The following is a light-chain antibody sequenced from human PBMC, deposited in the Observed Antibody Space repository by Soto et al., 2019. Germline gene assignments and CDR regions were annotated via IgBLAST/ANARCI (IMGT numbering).Light chain of an antibody. CDR2: KAS. CDR3: QQYKTYPYT. V-gene: IGKV1-5*03. J-gene: IGKJ2*01. Sequence: DIQMTHSPSTLSASVGDRVTITCRASQSISYWLAWYQQKPGKAPKLLIYKASSLESGVSSRFSGSGSGTEFTLTISSLQPGDFATYYCQQYKTYPYTFGQGTKLEIK. CDR1: QSISYW.